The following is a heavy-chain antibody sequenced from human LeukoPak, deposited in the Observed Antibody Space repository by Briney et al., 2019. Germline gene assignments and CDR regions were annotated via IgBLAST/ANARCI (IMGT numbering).Heavy chain of an antibody. J-gene: IGHJ4*02. Sequence: GASVKVSCKASGGTFSNYAISWVRQAPGQGLEWMGWINPNSGGTNYAQKFQGRVTMTRDTSISTAYMELSRLRSDDTAVYYCARDMLPRTTVTTPGDYWGQGTLVTVSS. CDR1: GGTFSNYA. CDR2: INPNSGGT. CDR3: ARDMLPRTTVTTPGDY. D-gene: IGHD4-17*01. V-gene: IGHV1-2*02.